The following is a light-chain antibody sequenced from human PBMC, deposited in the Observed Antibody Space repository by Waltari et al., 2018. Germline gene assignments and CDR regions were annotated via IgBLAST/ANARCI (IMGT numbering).Light chain of an antibody. V-gene: IGLV2-14*01. J-gene: IGLJ1*01. CDR2: DCS. CDR1: SRDVGGYTY. Sequence: QSALTQPASVSGSPGQSITISCTGTSRDVGGYTYSPWYQQHPGKAPKLMIYDCSKRPSGVSNRFSGSKSGNTASLTISGLQAEDEADYYCSSYTSSSTYVFGTGTKVTVL. CDR3: SSYTSSSTYV.